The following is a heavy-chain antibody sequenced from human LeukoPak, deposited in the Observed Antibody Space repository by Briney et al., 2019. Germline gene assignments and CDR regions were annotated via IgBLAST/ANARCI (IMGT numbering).Heavy chain of an antibody. Sequence: GGSLRLSCAASGFTFSNYWMSWVRQAPGKGLEWVASIKEDGSDKFYVASVKGRFTISRDNAKNSLYLQMNSLRAEDTAVYYCARGGAAAARKRGVDYWGQGTLVTVSS. CDR2: IKEDGSDK. V-gene: IGHV3-7*01. J-gene: IGHJ4*02. CDR3: ARGGAAAARKRGVDY. CDR1: GFTFSNYW. D-gene: IGHD6-13*01.